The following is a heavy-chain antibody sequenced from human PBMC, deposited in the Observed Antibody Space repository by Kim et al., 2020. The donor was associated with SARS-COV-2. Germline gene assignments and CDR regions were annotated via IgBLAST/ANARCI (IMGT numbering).Heavy chain of an antibody. D-gene: IGHD6-19*01. V-gene: IGHV7-4-1*02. Sequence: ASVKVSCKASGYTFTRYPMNWVRQAPGQGLEWMGWINTNTGNPTYAQGFTGRFVFSLDTSVSTAYLQISSLKVEDSAVYFCARRAAGQWPLPYYYMDVWGKGTTVTVSS. J-gene: IGHJ6*03. CDR3: ARRAAGQWPLPYYYMDV. CDR2: INTNTGNP. CDR1: GYTFTRYP.